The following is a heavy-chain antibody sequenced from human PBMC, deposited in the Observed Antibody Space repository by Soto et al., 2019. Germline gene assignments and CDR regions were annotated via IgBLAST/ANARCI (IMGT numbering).Heavy chain of an antibody. CDR3: ARVRDNWNPKGGRWFDP. CDR1: GYSFTSYW. Sequence: GESLKISCKGSGYSFTSYWIGWVRQMPGKGLEWMGIIYPGDSDTRYSPSFQGQVTISADKSISTAYLQWSSLKASDTAMYYCARVRDNWNPKGGRWFDPWGQGTLVTVSS. CDR2: IYPGDSDT. D-gene: IGHD1-20*01. J-gene: IGHJ5*02. V-gene: IGHV5-51*01.